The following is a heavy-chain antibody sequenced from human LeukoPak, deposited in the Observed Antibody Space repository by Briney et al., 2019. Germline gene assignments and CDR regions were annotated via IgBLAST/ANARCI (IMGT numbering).Heavy chain of an antibody. D-gene: IGHD3-10*01. V-gene: IGHV3-30*02. CDR1: GFTFSSYG. CDR2: IRYDGSPK. Sequence: GGSLRLSCAASGFTFSSYGMHWVRQAPGKGLEWVAFIRYDGSPKYYADSVKGRFTISRDNSKNTLYLQMNSLRAEDTAVYYRARRTMVRGVTDAFDIWGQGTMVTVSS. J-gene: IGHJ3*02. CDR3: ARRTMVRGVTDAFDI.